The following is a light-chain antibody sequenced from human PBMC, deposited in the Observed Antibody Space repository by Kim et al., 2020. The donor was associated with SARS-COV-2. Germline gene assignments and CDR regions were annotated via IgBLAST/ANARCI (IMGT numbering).Light chain of an antibody. CDR1: QSVRSN. CDR3: QQFEDMYT. J-gene: IGKJ2*01. CDR2: GAS. Sequence: EIVMTQSPATLSVSPGERATLSCRASQSVRSNLAWYQQKPGQAPRLLIYGASTRATGIPARFSGSGSGTEFTLTISSLQSEDFAVYYCQQFEDMYTFGQGTKLEI. V-gene: IGKV3-15*01.